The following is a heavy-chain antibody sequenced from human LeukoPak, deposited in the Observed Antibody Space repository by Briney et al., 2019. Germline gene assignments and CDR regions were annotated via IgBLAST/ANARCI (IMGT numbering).Heavy chain of an antibody. Sequence: GGSLRLSCAASGFTFSSYEMNWVRQAPGKGLESVSCVSSSGSIMYYADSGKGRFTISGHNAKNSLYLHVNSLRAEDPAVYCCVREEDFGVIDYWGQGTLVSVSS. J-gene: IGHJ4*02. V-gene: IGHV3-48*03. CDR1: GFTFSSYE. CDR3: VREEDFGVIDY. D-gene: IGHD3-3*01. CDR2: VSSSGSIM.